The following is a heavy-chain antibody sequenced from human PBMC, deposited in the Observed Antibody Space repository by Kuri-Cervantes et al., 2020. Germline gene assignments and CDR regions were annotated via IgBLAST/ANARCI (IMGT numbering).Heavy chain of an antibody. D-gene: IGHD6-13*01. CDR3: ARSNPPRIRQYSSSLYYFDY. V-gene: IGHV3-11*01. CDR2: ISSSGSTI. J-gene: IGHJ4*02. CDR1: GFTFSDYY. Sequence: LSLTCAASGFTFSDYYMSWIRQAPGKGLEWVSYISSSGSTIYYADSVKGRFTISRDNAKNSLYLQMNSLRSDDTAVYYCARSNPPRIRQYSSSLYYFDYWGQGTLVTVSS.